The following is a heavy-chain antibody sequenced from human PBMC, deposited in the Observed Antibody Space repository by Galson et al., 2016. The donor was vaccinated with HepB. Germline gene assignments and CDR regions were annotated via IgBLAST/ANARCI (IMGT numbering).Heavy chain of an antibody. V-gene: IGHV3-30*03. Sequence: DSVKGRFTISRDNSENTLYLQMNSLRAEDTAVYYCATPLGYCSGGTCYGGYFYAMDVWGQGTTVTVSS. J-gene: IGHJ6*02. D-gene: IGHD2-15*01. CDR3: ATPLGYCSGGTCYGGYFYAMDV.